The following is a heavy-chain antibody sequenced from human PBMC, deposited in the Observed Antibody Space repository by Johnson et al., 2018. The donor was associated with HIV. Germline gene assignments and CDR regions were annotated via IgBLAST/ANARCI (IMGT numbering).Heavy chain of an antibody. CDR2: ISGSGGST. D-gene: IGHD3-16*01. CDR3: ARDLGGSDAFDI. J-gene: IGHJ3*02. V-gene: IGHV3-23*04. CDR1: GFTFSTYV. Sequence: VQLVESGGGLVQPGGSLRLSCAASGFTFSTYVMSWVRQAPGKGLEWVSGISGSGGSTYYADSVRGRFTISRDNSKNTLYLQMNSLRAEDTAVYYCARDLGGSDAFDIWGQGTMVTVSS.